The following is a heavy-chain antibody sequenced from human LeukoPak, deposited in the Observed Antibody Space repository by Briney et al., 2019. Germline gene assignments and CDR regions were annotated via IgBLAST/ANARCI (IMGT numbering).Heavy chain of an antibody. CDR3: ARDLTYGDYALWPYYGMDV. D-gene: IGHD4-17*01. V-gene: IGHV3-23*01. CDR2: ISNSDYST. J-gene: IGHJ6*02. Sequence: GGSLRLSCAASGFTFSNYAMTWVRQAPGKGLEWVSTISNSDYSTYYADSVKGRFTISRDNSKNTLYLQMNSLRAEDTAVYYCARDLTYGDYALWPYYGMDVWGQGTTVTVSS. CDR1: GFTFSNYA.